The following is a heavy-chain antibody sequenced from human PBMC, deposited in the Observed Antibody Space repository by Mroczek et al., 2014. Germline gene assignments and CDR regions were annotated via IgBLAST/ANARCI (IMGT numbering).Heavy chain of an antibody. CDR2: ISAYNGNT. CDR1: GYXFTSYG. V-gene: IGHV1-18*01. J-gene: IGHJ3*02. CDR3: ARVGRMVRGVMVGPFNLADAFDI. Sequence: VQLVESGAEVKKPGASVKVSCKASGYXFTSYGISWVRQAPGQGLEWMGWISAYNGNTNYAQKLQGRVTMTTDTSTSTAYMEPRSLRSDDTAVYYCARVGRMVRGVMVGPFNLADAFDIWGQGTMVTVSS. D-gene: IGHD3-10*01.